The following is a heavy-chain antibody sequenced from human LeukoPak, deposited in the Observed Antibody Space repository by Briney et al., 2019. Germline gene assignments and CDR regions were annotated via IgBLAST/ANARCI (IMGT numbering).Heavy chain of an antibody. J-gene: IGHJ6*02. CDR3: ARGLRFLVV. Sequence: SETLSLTCAVYGGSFSGYYWSSIRQPPGKGLEWIGEINHSGSTNYNPSLKSRVTISVDTSKNQFSLKLSSVTAADTAVYYCARGLRFLVVWGQGTTVTVSS. CDR1: GGSFSGYY. D-gene: IGHD3-3*01. CDR2: INHSGST. V-gene: IGHV4-34*01.